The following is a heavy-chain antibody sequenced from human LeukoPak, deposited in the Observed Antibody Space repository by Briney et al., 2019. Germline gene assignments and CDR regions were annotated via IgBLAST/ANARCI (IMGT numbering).Heavy chain of an antibody. CDR2: IRYGGSKI. Sequence: GESLKISCVGSGFKFSDYGLHWFRQAPGKGLEWVAFIRYGGSKIVYEDSLKGRFTVSRDNSEKTLYLQMSGLRSGDTAVYYCATAVFDYWGQGTLVTVSS. J-gene: IGHJ4*02. CDR3: ATAVFDY. CDR1: GFKFSDYG. V-gene: IGHV3-30*02.